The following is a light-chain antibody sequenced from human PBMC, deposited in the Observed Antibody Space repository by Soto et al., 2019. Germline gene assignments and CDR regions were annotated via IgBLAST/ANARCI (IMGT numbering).Light chain of an antibody. CDR2: DTP. J-gene: IGKJ1*01. Sequence: EIVLKHSPATLSLSPGERATLSCRASQSVGSYLAWFQQTPGQAPRLLIYDTPNRATGIPARFSGSGSGTDFTLTISSLETEDFAVYYCQQRSDWPTPFGQGTNVDIK. CDR1: QSVGSY. V-gene: IGKV3-11*01. CDR3: QQRSDWPTP.